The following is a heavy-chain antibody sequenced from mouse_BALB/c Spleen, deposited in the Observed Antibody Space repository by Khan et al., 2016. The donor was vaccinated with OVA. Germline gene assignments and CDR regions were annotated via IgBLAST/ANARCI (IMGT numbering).Heavy chain of an antibody. V-gene: IGHV5-6-5*01. CDR2: ISSGGST. Sequence: EVELVESGGSSVKPGGSLKLSCAVSGFTFSSYVMSWVRQTPEQRLEWVASISSGGSTYYPDSVKGRFTIARENARNSMNLQMSSRRSADEAIYYCAREAYRYDRYYFDYWGQGTTLTVSS. CDR1: GFTFSSYV. CDR3: AREAYRYDRYYFDY. J-gene: IGHJ2*01. D-gene: IGHD2-14*01.